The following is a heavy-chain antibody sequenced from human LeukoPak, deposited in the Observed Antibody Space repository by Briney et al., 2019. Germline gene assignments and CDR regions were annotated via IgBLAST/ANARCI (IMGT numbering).Heavy chain of an antibody. CDR3: ARDLYGDDDAFDI. CDR1: GYTFTCYY. Sequence: GASVKVSCKASGYTFTCYYMHWVRQAPGQGLEWMGWINPNSGGTNYAQKFQGWVTMTRDTSISTAYMELSRLRSDDTAVYYCARDLYGDDDAFDIWGQGTMVTVSS. D-gene: IGHD4-17*01. V-gene: IGHV1-2*04. CDR2: INPNSGGT. J-gene: IGHJ3*02.